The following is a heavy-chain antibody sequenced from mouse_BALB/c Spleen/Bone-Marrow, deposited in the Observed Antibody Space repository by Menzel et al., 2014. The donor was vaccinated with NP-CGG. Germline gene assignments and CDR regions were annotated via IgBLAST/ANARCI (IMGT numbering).Heavy chain of an antibody. CDR2: ISPSTGYS. CDR3: ARYGNYHLFAY. V-gene: IGHV1-7*01. Sequence: QVQLQQSGAELAKPGASVKMSCKASGYSFTNYWMHWVKQRPGQGLEWIGYISPSTGYSEYNQKFKDKATLTADKSSNIAYMQLSSLTSEDSAVYYCARYGNYHLFAYGGQGTLVTVSA. CDR1: GYSFTNYW. J-gene: IGHJ3*01. D-gene: IGHD2-1*01.